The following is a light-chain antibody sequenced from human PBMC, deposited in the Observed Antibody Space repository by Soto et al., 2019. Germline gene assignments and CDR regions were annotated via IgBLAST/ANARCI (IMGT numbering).Light chain of an antibody. J-gene: IGKJ5*01. CDR3: QQRSNWPIT. V-gene: IGKV3-11*01. CDR1: QSVSRY. CDR2: DAS. Sequence: EIVLTQSTATLSLSPGERATLSCRASQSVSRYLAWYQQKPGQAPRLLIYDASSRATGIPARFSGSGSGTDFTLTIGRLDPEDFAVYYCQQRSNWPITFGQGTRLEIK.